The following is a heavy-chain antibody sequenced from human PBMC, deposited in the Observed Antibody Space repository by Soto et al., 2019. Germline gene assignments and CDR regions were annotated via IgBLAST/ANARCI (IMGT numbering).Heavy chain of an antibody. CDR3: ARVKSGSYDWFDP. D-gene: IGHD1-26*01. CDR2: INPDGSAT. CDR1: GFTFSYYW. J-gene: IGHJ5*02. Sequence: EVQLVESGGGLVQPGGSLRLSCAASGFTFSYYWMHWVRQAPGKGLVWVSRINPDGSATTYTDSVKGRFTISRDNARNTLYPQMNSLSAEDTAVYYCARVKSGSYDWFDPWGQGTLVTVSS. V-gene: IGHV3-74*03.